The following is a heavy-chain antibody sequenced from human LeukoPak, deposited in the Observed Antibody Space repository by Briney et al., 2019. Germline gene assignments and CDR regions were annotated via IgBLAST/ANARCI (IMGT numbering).Heavy chain of an antibody. Sequence: GGSLRLSCAASGFTFSNAWMSWVRQAPRKGLEWVGRIKSKTDGCTTDYAAPVKRRFTISRDDSKNTLYLQMNSLKTEDTAVYYCARELLRDDAFDIWGQGTMVTVSS. CDR1: GFTFSNAW. CDR2: IKSKTDGCTT. J-gene: IGHJ3*02. V-gene: IGHV3-15*01. CDR3: ARELLRDDAFDI. D-gene: IGHD1-26*01.